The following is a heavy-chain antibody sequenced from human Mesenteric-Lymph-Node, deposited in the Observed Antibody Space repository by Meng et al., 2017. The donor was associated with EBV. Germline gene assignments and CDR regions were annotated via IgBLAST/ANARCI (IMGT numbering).Heavy chain of an antibody. D-gene: IGHD3-22*01. CDR2: ISNSDSII. CDR1: GFTFSSYG. J-gene: IGHJ4*02. CDR3: ARDIDLSGFFDF. Sequence: VQLVESGXGVVQPGRXLRLSCAASGFTFSSYGMHWVRQAPGKGLEWVAYISNSDSIIYYADSVEGRFTISRDNAKDSLSLQMNSLRAEDTAVYYCARDIDLSGFFDFWGQGTLVTVSS. V-gene: IGHV3-48*04.